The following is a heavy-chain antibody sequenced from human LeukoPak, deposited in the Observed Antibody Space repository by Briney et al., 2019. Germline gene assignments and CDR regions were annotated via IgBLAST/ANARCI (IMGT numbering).Heavy chain of an antibody. CDR2: IYYSGST. J-gene: IGHJ4*02. CDR1: GGSISSGDYY. CDR3: ARVDSSNWYEGGFDY. D-gene: IGHD6-13*01. Sequence: SQTLSLTCTVSGGSISSGDYYWSWIRQPPGKGLEWIGYIYYSGSTYYNPSLKSRVTISVDTSKNQFSLKLSSVTAADTAVYYCARVDSSNWYEGGFDYWGQGTLVTVSS. V-gene: IGHV4-30-4*01.